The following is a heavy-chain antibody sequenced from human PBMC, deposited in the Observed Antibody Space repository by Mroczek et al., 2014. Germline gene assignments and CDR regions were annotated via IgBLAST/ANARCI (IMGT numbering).Heavy chain of an antibody. CDR2: IWYDGSNK. Sequence: VQLVESGGGVVQPGRSLRLSCAASGFTFSSYGMHWVRQAPGKGLEWVAVIWYDGSNKYYADSVKGRFTISRDNSKNTLYLQMNSLRAEDTAVYYCARDQPGGIAARRDFDYWGQGTLVTVS. V-gene: IGHV3-33*01. CDR1: GFTFSSYG. CDR3: ARDQPGGIAARRDFDY. J-gene: IGHJ4*02. D-gene: IGHD6-6*01.